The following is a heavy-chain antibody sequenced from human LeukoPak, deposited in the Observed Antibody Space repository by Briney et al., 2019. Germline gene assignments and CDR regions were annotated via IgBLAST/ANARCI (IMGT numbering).Heavy chain of an antibody. V-gene: IGHV4-59*01. Sequence: SETLSLTCTVSGGSISTYYWSWMRQPPGKGLEWIGNIYHSGTTNYNPSLKSRVTILVDTSKNQFSLKLSSVTAADTAVYYCARDWGVSARPGYMDVWGKGTTVTVSS. CDR2: IYHSGTT. D-gene: IGHD6-6*01. CDR3: ARDWGVSARPGYMDV. CDR1: GGSISTYY. J-gene: IGHJ6*03.